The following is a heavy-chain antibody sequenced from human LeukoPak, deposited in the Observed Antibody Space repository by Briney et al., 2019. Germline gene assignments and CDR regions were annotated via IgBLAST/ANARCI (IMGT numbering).Heavy chain of an antibody. V-gene: IGHV3-74*01. CDR1: GFTFTDYW. CDR2: ISTDGGRT. J-gene: IGHJ3*01. Sequence: PGGSLRLSCAASGFTFTDYWMHWVRQRPGEGLVWVSHISTDGGRTNYADSVKGRFTTSRDNTKNTVYLQMSSLRAEDAAVYYCSPGFAFDVWGQGTMVTVSS. CDR3: SPGFAFDV. D-gene: IGHD2-15*01.